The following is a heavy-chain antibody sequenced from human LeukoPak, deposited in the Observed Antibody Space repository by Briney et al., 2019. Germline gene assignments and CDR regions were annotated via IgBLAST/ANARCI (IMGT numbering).Heavy chain of an antibody. CDR2: ISYDGSNK. D-gene: IGHD3-10*01. J-gene: IGHJ5*02. CDR3: AKAEGYYYGSGSYFDP. Sequence: GGSLRLSCAASGFTFSSYGMHWVRQAPGKGLEWVAVISYDGSNKYYADSVKGRFTISRDNSKNTLYLQMNSLRAEDTAVYYCAKAEGYYYGSGSYFDPWGQGTLVTVSS. V-gene: IGHV3-30*18. CDR1: GFTFSSYG.